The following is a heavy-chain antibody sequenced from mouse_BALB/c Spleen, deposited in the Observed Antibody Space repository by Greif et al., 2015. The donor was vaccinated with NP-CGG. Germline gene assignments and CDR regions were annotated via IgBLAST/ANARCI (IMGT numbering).Heavy chain of an antibody. Sequence: EVQLQQSGAELVKPGASVKLSCTASGFNIKDTFMHWVRQRPEQSLEWIGRIDPANGNTKYDPRFQGKATITADTSSNTAYLQFSSLTSEDTAVYYCAAYYYGLARFAYWGQGTLVTVSA. J-gene: IGHJ3*01. CDR2: IDPANGNT. V-gene: IGHV14-3*02. CDR3: AAYYYGLARFAY. D-gene: IGHD1-1*01. CDR1: GFNIKDTF.